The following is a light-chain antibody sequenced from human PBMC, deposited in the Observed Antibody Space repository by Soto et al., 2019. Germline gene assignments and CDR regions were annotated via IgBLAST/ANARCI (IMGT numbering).Light chain of an antibody. CDR3: KQSYSTQWT. CDR1: QSIDTD. J-gene: IGKJ1*01. Sequence: ERATLSCRASQSIDTDLAWYQQKPGQAPRLLIFGAATRTTGVPARFSGSGSGTDFTLTIANLHPEDFAIYYCKQSYSTQWTFGQGTKVDIK. V-gene: IGKV3-15*01. CDR2: GAA.